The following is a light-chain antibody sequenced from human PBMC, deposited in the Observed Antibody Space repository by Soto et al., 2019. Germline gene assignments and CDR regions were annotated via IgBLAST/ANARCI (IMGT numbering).Light chain of an antibody. J-gene: IGKJ2*01. V-gene: IGKV3-11*01. CDR2: DAS. CDR1: QSVSNQ. CDR3: QQRSNWTPYT. Sequence: ETVLTQSPATLSLSPGERATLSCRASQSVSNQLAWYQQKPGQAPRLLIYDASNRATGISARFSGSGSGTDFTLTISSLGPEDFSPYYCQQRSNWTPYTFGRRAKVDI.